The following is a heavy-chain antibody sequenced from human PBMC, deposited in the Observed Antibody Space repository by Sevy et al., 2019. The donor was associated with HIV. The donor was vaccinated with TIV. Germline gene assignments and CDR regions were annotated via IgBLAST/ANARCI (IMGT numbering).Heavy chain of an antibody. CDR2: IKQDGSDK. CDR3: ARDLYSGSYYENY. CDR1: GFTLSNYC. V-gene: IGHV3-7*01. Sequence: GGSLRLSCAASGFTLSNYCMSWVRQAPGKGLEWVANIKQDGSDKYYVDSVKGRFTISRDNAKNSLYLQMNSLRAEDMAVYYCARDLYSGSYYENYWGQGTLVTVSS. J-gene: IGHJ4*02. D-gene: IGHD1-26*01.